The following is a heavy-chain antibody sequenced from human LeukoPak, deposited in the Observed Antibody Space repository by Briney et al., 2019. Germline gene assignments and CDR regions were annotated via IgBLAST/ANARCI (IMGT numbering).Heavy chain of an antibody. Sequence: SETLSLTCTVSGDSINDYYWSWVRQPPGNRLEWIGWIFSSGSTISSPSLDSRLTISLDTSRTQFSLDLNSVTAADTAVYYCARHAGFGSGYYHDAFDIWGQGSMVIVSS. CDR1: GDSINDYY. V-gene: IGHV4-59*08. CDR2: IFSSGST. J-gene: IGHJ3*02. D-gene: IGHD3-22*01. CDR3: ARHAGFGSGYYHDAFDI.